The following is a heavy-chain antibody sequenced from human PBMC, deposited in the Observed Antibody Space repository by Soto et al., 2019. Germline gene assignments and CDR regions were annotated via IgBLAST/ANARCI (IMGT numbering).Heavy chain of an antibody. V-gene: IGHV4-59*01. Sequence: QVHLQESGPGLVRPSETLSLTCSVSGGSLKTYYWSWIRQPPGRGLEWIGYIFSSGSPNYNPSLRSRVTMSVETSNNQFSLKISSVTAADTAVYYCARVAGISYYNHMDVWGKGTTVTVSS. D-gene: IGHD6-19*01. CDR3: ARVAGISYYNHMDV. CDR1: GGSLKTYY. J-gene: IGHJ6*03. CDR2: IFSSGSP.